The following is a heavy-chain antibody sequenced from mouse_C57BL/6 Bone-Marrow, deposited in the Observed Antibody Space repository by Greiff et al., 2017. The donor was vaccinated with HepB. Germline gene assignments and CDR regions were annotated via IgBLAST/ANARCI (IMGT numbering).Heavy chain of an antibody. Sequence: QVQLQQPGAELVKPGASVKLSCKASGYTFTSYWMHWVKQRPGRGLEWIGRIDPNSGGTKYNEKFKSKATLTVDKPSSTACMQLSSLTSEDSAVYYCARMRIYYDYDGGPPWFAYWGQGTLVTVSA. V-gene: IGHV1-72*01. CDR3: ARMRIYYDYDGGPPWFAY. CDR1: GYTFTSYW. CDR2: IDPNSGGT. J-gene: IGHJ3*01. D-gene: IGHD2-4*01.